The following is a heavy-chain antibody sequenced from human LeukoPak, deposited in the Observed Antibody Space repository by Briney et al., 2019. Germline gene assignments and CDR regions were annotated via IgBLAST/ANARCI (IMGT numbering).Heavy chain of an antibody. CDR3: VRSGYDYDWFDP. V-gene: IGHV1-69*08. CDR1: GGSFSDYS. Sequence: PRASVKVSCKASGGSFSDYSISWVRQAPGQGLEWMGRIIAILDTAHYAQKFQGRFTITADKSTTTVYMELSSLRSDDTAVYYCVRSGYDYDWFDPWGRGTLVTVSS. J-gene: IGHJ5*02. D-gene: IGHD5-12*01. CDR2: IIAILDTA.